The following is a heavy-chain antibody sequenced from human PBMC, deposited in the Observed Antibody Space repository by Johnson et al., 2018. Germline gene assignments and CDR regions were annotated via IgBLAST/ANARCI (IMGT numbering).Heavy chain of an antibody. CDR3: ASSRHDYGVKNRGSTFYDYTAV. D-gene: IGHD4-23*01. CDR2: SYYRGNT. V-gene: IGHV4-59*01. J-gene: IGHJ6*03. CDR1: GGSISGYY. Sequence: QVQLQESGPGLVKPSETLSLTCTVSGGSISGYYWSWIRQPPGKGLEWLGYSYYRGNTNYNPSLKSRVTLSVDTSKNQFSLKLSSVTAADPAVYYCASSRHDYGVKNRGSTFYDYTAVWGKGTTVTVSS.